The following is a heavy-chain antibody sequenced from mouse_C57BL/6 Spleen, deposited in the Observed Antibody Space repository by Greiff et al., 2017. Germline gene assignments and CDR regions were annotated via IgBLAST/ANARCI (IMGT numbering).Heavy chain of an antibody. V-gene: IGHV5-17*01. CDR2: ISSGSSTI. CDR1: GFTFSDYG. CDR3: ARQGQLKNHYYAMDY. D-gene: IGHD3-2*02. Sequence: EVKVVESGGGLVKPGGSLKLSCAASGFTFSDYGMHWVRQAPEKGLEWVVYISSGSSTIYYADTVKGRFTISIDNAENTLFLQMTSLGSEDTAVYYCARQGQLKNHYYAMDYWGQGTSVTVSS. J-gene: IGHJ4*01.